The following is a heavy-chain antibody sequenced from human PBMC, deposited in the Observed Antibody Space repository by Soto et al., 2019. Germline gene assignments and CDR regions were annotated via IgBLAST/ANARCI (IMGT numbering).Heavy chain of an antibody. V-gene: IGHV4-30-4*01. J-gene: IGHJ4*02. Sequence: SETLSLTCTVSGGSISSGDYYWSWIRQPPGKGLEWIGYIYYSGSTYYNPSLKSRVTISVDTSKNQFSPKLTSVTAADTAVYYRARDKITGLFDYWGQGTLVTVSS. CDR1: GGSISSGDYY. CDR2: IYYSGST. D-gene: IGHD2-8*02. CDR3: ARDKITGLFDY.